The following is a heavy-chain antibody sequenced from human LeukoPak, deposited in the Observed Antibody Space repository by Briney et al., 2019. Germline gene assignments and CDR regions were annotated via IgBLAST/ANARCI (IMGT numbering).Heavy chain of an antibody. CDR2: IYPGDSGT. Sequence: GDSLKISCQGSAFSFTTYWIAWVRQMPGKGLEWMAIIYPGDSGTRYSPSFQGQVTISADKSISTAYLQWSSLKASDTAIYYCARRRYCNSTSCYEGAFDIWGQGTMVTVSS. D-gene: IGHD2-2*01. CDR3: ARRRYCNSTSCYEGAFDI. J-gene: IGHJ3*02. V-gene: IGHV5-51*01. CDR1: AFSFTTYW.